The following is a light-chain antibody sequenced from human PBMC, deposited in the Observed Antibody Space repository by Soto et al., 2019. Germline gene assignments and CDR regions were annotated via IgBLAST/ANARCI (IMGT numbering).Light chain of an antibody. CDR2: WAT. CDR1: QSVLSNSNNY. CDR3: QQHGQWPIT. J-gene: IGKJ5*01. V-gene: IGKV4-1*01. Sequence: DFVMTQSPDSLALSLGERATINCKSSQSVLSNSNNYLAWFQQKPGQPPKLLISWATDIPDRFSGSVSGTEGTLTISSLKTEDGSTYYCQQHGQWPITFCQGTRLEIK.